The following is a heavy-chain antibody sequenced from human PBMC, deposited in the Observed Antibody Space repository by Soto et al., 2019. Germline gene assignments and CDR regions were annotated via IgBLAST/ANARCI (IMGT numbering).Heavy chain of an antibody. Sequence: SETLSLTCTVSGGSTSSGDYYWSWIRQPPGKGLEWIGSITHGGSTTYSPSLKSRVTISVDTSKSQFSLKVKSLTAADTAVYYCAKGGSGSYSNAFDIWGQGTMVTVSS. CDR2: ITHGGST. J-gene: IGHJ3*02. CDR3: AKGGSGSYSNAFDI. D-gene: IGHD3-10*01. V-gene: IGHV4-39*01. CDR1: GGSTSSGDYY.